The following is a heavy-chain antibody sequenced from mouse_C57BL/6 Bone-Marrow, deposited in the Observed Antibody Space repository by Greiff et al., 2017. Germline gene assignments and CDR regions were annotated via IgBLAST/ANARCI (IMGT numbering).Heavy chain of an antibody. CDR2: IDPSDSYT. J-gene: IGHJ2*01. CDR1: GYTFTSYC. D-gene: IGHD1-1*01. Sequence: VQLQQPGAELVRPGTSVKLSCKASGYTFTSYCMHWVKQRPGQGLEWIGGIDPSDSYTNYNQKFKGKATLTVDTSSSTAYMQSSSLTSEDSAVYYCARHGSRLFDYWGQGTTLTVTA. CDR3: ARHGSRLFDY. V-gene: IGHV1-59*01.